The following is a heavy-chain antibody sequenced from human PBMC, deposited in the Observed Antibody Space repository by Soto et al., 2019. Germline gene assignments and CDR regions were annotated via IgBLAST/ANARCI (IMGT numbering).Heavy chain of an antibody. D-gene: IGHD6-6*01. J-gene: IGHJ6*03. V-gene: IGHV4-34*01. CDR2: INHSGST. CDR3: ARVGSSFPLIGYYYYYMDV. Sequence: SETLSLTCAVYGGSFSGYYWSWIRQPPGKGLEWIGEINHSGSTNYNPSLKSRVTISVDTSKNQFSLKLSSVTAADTAVYYCARVGSSFPLIGYYYYYMDVWGKGTTVTVSS. CDR1: GGSFSGYY.